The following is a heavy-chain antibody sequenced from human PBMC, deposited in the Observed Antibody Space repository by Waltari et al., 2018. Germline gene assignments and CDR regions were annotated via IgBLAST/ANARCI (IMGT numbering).Heavy chain of an antibody. V-gene: IGHV1-69*13. D-gene: IGHD1-26*01. CDR1: GGTFSSYA. CDR2: IIPTFGTA. J-gene: IGHJ4*02. Sequence: QVQLVQSGAEVKKPGSSVKVSCKASGGTFSSYAIRWVRKAPGQGLEWMGGIIPTFGTANYAQKFQGRVTITADESTSTAYMELSSLRSEDTAVYYCAREGSRVGAMGYFDYWGQGTLVTVSS. CDR3: AREGSRVGAMGYFDY.